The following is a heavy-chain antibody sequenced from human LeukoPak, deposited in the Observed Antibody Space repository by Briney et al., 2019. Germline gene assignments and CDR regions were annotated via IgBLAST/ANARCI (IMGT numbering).Heavy chain of an antibody. CDR1: GFTFSSYA. CDR3: ARSNGWYLDY. V-gene: IGHV3-30-3*01. Sequence: GGSLRLSCAASGFTFSSYAMHWVRQAPGKGLEWVAVITSDGTNEYYADAVKGRFTISRDNSKTTLYLHMNSLRVEDTAVYYCARSNGWYLDYWGQGTLVTVSS. D-gene: IGHD6-19*01. J-gene: IGHJ4*02. CDR2: ITSDGTNE.